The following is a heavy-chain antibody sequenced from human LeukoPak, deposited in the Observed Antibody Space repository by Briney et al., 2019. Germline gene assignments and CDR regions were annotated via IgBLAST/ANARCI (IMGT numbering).Heavy chain of an antibody. V-gene: IGHV3-9*01. D-gene: IGHD6-6*01. Sequence: GRSLRLSCAASGFTFDDYAMHWVRQAPGKGLEWVSGISWNSGSIGYADSVKGRFTISRDNAKNSLYLQMNSLRAEDTALYYCAKGVGSSLPYYFDYWGQGTLVTVSS. CDR2: ISWNSGSI. J-gene: IGHJ4*02. CDR3: AKGVGSSLPYYFDY. CDR1: GFTFDDYA.